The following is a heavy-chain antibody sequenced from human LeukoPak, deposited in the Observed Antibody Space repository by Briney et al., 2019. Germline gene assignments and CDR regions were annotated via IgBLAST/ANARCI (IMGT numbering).Heavy chain of an antibody. CDR3: ASLRGVNR. Sequence: GGSLRLSCAASGFTFSNYWMTWVRQSPGKGLEWVAIIKPDGSDRYSVDSEKGRFTVSRDNAKNSLYLQMDSLSAEDTAVYYCASLRGVNRWGQGTLVTVSS. CDR2: IKPDGSDR. V-gene: IGHV3-7*03. D-gene: IGHD3-10*01. CDR1: GFTFSNYW. J-gene: IGHJ4*02.